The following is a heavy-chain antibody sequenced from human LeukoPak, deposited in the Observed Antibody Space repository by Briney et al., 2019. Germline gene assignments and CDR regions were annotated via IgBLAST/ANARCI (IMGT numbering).Heavy chain of an antibody. J-gene: IGHJ6*02. Sequence: GRYLRLSCVASGFTFTTFAMHWVRQAPGKGLEWVAVVSFDGSRKFYADSVEGRFTISRDNSKNTVSLRMNSLRGEDTAVYYCAKEVPRGSLRFTRYLGAYLFKNGMEVWGRGTTVTVSS. CDR3: AKEVPRGSLRFTRYLGAYLFKNGMEV. CDR1: GFTFTTFA. D-gene: IGHD3-16*01. V-gene: IGHV3-30*18. CDR2: VSFDGSRK.